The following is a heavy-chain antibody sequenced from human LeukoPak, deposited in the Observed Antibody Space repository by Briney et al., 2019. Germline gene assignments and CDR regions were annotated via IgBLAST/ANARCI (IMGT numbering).Heavy chain of an antibody. D-gene: IGHD3-22*01. CDR2: ISGSGGST. CDR3: AKDNYYDSSGYYIH. J-gene: IGHJ4*02. Sequence: GGSLRLSGAASGFTFSSYAMSWVRQAPGKGLEWVSAISGSGGSTYYADSVKGRFTISRDNSKNTLYLQMNSLRAEDTAVYYCAKDNYYDSSGYYIHWGRGTLVTVSS. V-gene: IGHV3-23*01. CDR1: GFTFSSYA.